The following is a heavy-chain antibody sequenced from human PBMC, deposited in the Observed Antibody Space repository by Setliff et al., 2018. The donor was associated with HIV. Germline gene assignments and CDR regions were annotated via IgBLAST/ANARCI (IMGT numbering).Heavy chain of an antibody. CDR1: GFTVSTEY. J-gene: IGHJ4*02. Sequence: GGSLRLSCVVSGFTVSTEYMSWVRQAPGKGLEWVSGIYSGGSTDYRDSVKGRFTISRDNSMNTLYLQMNSLTVEDTAVYYCASHLCFNFRSLDHWGQGALVTVSS. CDR3: ASHLCFNFRSLDH. CDR2: IYSGGST. V-gene: IGHV3-53*01. D-gene: IGHD3-16*01.